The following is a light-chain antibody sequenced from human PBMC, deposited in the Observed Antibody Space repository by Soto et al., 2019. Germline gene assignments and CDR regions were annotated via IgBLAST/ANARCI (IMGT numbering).Light chain of an antibody. CDR2: NDD. CDR1: SSNIGKDT. CDR3: STWDDSLNGWV. Sequence: QAVVTQPPSVSGTPGLRVNISCSGGSSNIGKDTVNWYQQLPGTAPKLLMFNDDKRPSGVPDRFSGSRSGTSASLAISGLQSDYEAVYFCSTWDDSLNGWVFGGGTKLTVL. J-gene: IGLJ3*02. V-gene: IGLV1-44*01.